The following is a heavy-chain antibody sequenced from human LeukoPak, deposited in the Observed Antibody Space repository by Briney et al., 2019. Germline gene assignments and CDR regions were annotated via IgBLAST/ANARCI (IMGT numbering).Heavy chain of an antibody. CDR3: ARHVWGSISYMDV. Sequence: PSETLSLTCTVSDFSIINIYYWGWIRQPPGKGLEWSGSIYHSGSIYYNPSLRSRGTTSVETSNNQFSLRLTSVTAADTALSYSARHVWGSISYMDVWGKETTVTVSS. J-gene: IGHJ6*03. V-gene: IGHV4-38-2*02. CDR1: DFSIINIYY. D-gene: IGHD6-6*01. CDR2: IYHSGSI.